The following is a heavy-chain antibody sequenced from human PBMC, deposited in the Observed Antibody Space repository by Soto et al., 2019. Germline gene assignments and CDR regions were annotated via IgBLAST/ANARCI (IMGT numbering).Heavy chain of an antibody. D-gene: IGHD6-19*01. Sequence: KTSETLSLTCAVSGYSISSGYYWGWIRQPPGKGLEWIGSIYHSGSTYYNPSLKSRVTISVDTSKNQFSLKLSSVTAADTAVYYCARYQWLVTPHCFDYWGQGNLVTVSS. V-gene: IGHV4-38-2*01. CDR3: ARYQWLVTPHCFDY. J-gene: IGHJ4*02. CDR1: GYSISSGYY. CDR2: IYHSGST.